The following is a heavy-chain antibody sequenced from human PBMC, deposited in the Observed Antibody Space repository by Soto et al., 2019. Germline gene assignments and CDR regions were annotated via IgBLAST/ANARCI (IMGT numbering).Heavy chain of an antibody. CDR3: ARGRAMAPPFYFDY. J-gene: IGHJ4*02. Sequence: PGGSLRVSCAASGFTFSSYAMHWVRQAPGKGLEWVAVISYDGSNKYYADSVKGRFTISRDNSKNTLYLQMNSLRAEDTAVYYCARGRAMAPPFYFDYWGQGTLVTSPQ. CDR1: GFTFSSYA. D-gene: IGHD5-18*01. CDR2: ISYDGSNK. V-gene: IGHV3-30-3*01.